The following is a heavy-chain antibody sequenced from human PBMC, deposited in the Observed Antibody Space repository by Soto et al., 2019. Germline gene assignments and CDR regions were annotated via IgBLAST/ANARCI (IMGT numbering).Heavy chain of an antibody. V-gene: IGHV3-21*01. D-gene: IGHD6-6*01. CDR1: GFTFSSYS. J-gene: IGHJ3*02. CDR3: ASGVAALDAFDI. CDR2: ISSSSSYI. Sequence: EVQLVESGGGLVKPGGSLRLSCAASGFTFSSYSMNWVRQAPGKGLEWVSSISSSSSYIYYADSVKGRFIISRDNAKNSLYLQMNSLRAEDTAVYYCASGVAALDAFDIWGQGTMVTVSS.